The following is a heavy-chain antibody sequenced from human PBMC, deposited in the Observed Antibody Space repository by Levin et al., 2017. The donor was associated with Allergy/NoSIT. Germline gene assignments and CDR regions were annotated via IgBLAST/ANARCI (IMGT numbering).Heavy chain of an antibody. CDR3: ARESGRLVYYDYGMDV. J-gene: IGHJ6*02. CDR1: GFTFSSYA. Sequence: GGSLRLSCAASGFTFSSYAMHWVRQAPGKGLEWVAVISYDGSNKYYADSVKGRFTISRDNSKNTLYLQMNSLRAEDTAVYYCARESGRLVYYDYGMDVWGQGTTVTVSS. CDR2: ISYDGSNK. D-gene: IGHD3-9*01. V-gene: IGHV3-30-3*01.